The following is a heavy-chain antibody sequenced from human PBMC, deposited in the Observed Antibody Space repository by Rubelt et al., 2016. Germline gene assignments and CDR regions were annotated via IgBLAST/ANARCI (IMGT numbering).Heavy chain of an antibody. Sequence: QLQLQESGLGLVKPSETLSLSCTVSGGSISSVSYHWGWIRQPPGKGLEWIGSIYYSGSTYYNPSLKSRVTISVDTSKNQFSLNLSSVTAADTAVYYCAREGTYFDYWGQENLVTVSS. CDR2: IYYSGST. CDR1: GGSISSVSYH. J-gene: IGHJ4*02. V-gene: IGHV4-39*07. CDR3: AREGTYFDY.